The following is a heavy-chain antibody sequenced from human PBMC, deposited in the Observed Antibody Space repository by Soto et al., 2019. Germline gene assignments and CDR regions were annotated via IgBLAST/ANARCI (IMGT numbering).Heavy chain of an antibody. Sequence: QITLKESGPTLVKPTQTLTLTCTFSGFSLSTSGVGVGWIRQPPGKALEWLALIYWDDDKRYSPSLKSRLTTTKDTSXXQXVRXMTNMDPGDTATYYCAHTGEKGIAVAGTTFSWFDPWGQGTLVTVSS. V-gene: IGHV2-5*02. D-gene: IGHD6-19*01. CDR3: AHTGEKGIAVAGTTFSWFDP. CDR2: IYWDDDK. J-gene: IGHJ5*02. CDR1: GFSLSTSGVG.